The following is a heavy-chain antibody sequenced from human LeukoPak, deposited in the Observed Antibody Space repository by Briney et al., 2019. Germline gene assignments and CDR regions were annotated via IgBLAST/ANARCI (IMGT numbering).Heavy chain of an antibody. J-gene: IGHJ4*02. V-gene: IGHV3-64*01. CDR1: GFTFSSYA. Sequence: HPGGSLRLSCAASGFTFSSYAMHWVRQAPGKGLEYVSTISRNGDTTFYANSVKGRFTISRDNSKNTLHLQMGSLRVEDMAVYYRARVRDDRSWYLYYFDYWGQGTLVTVSS. D-gene: IGHD6-13*01. CDR2: ISRNGDTT. CDR3: ARVRDDRSWYLYYFDY.